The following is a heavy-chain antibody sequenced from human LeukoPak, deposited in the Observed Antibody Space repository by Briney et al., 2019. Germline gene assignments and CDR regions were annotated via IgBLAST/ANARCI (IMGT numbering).Heavy chain of an antibody. V-gene: IGHV7-4-1*02. CDR1: XXTXXSXA. J-gene: IGHJ5*02. CDR2: INTNTGNP. CDR3: ASHPNWFDP. Sequence: SVXXXXKASXXTXXSXAMNXVRQAPGQGLEWMGWINTNTGNPTYAQGFTGRFVFSLDTSVSTAYLQISSLKAEDTAVYYCASHPNWFDPWGQGTLVTVSS.